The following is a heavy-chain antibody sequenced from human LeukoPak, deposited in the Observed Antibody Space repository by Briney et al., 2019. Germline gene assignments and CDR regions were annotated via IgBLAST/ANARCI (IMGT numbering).Heavy chain of an antibody. D-gene: IGHD2/OR15-2a*01. CDR2: ISGSGGNT. V-gene: IGHV3-23*01. Sequence: GGSLRLSCAASGYTFSSHGLTWVRQAPGKGLEWVSAISGSGGNTYYADSVKGRFTISRDNSKNTLYLQMNSLRAEDTAVYYCAKSISWFLNWFDPWGQGTLVTVSS. J-gene: IGHJ5*02. CDR3: AKSISWFLNWFDP. CDR1: GYTFSSHG.